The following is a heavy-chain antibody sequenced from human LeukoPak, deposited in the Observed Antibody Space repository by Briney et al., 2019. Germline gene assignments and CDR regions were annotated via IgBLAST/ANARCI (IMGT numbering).Heavy chain of an antibody. V-gene: IGHV1-69*04. CDR3: ARESDIVVVPAALDY. CDR2: IIPILGIA. D-gene: IGHD2-2*01. J-gene: IGHJ4*02. Sequence: GASVKVSCKASGGTFSSYAISWVRQAPGQGLEWMGRIIPILGIANYAQKFQGRVTITADKSTSTAYMELSSLRSEDTAVYYCARESDIVVVPAALDYWGQGTLVTVSS. CDR1: GGTFSSYA.